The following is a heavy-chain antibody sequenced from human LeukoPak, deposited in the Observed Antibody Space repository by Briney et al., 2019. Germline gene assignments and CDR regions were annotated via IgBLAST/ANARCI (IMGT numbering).Heavy chain of an antibody. CDR2: ISAYNGNT. CDR1: GYTFTSYG. V-gene: IGHV1-18*01. Sequence: ASVKVSCKASGYTFTSYGISWVRQAPGQGLEWMGWISAYNGNTNYAQKLQGRVTMTTDTSTSTAYMELRSLRSDDTAVYYCARAVCHAGVQDHFDYWGQGTLVTVSS. D-gene: IGHD1-1*01. CDR3: ARAVCHAGVQDHFDY. J-gene: IGHJ4*02.